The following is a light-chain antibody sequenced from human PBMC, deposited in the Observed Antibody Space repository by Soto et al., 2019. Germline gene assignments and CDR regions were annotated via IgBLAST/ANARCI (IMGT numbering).Light chain of an antibody. CDR1: QDIGNF. J-gene: IGKJ4*01. V-gene: IGKV1-33*01. CDR2: DVS. CDR3: QHYDTLVLT. Sequence: QMTQSPSSLSASVGDSVTITCQASQDIGNFLNWYQQRPGQAPKLLIYDVSNLQSGVPSRYSGSGSGTHFSLTIRSLQPEDVAIYFCQHYDTLVLTFGGGTKVEIK.